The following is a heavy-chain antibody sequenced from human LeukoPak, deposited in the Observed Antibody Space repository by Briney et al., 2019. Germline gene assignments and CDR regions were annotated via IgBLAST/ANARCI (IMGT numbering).Heavy chain of an antibody. V-gene: IGHV3-48*03. D-gene: IGHD1-26*01. CDR2: ISDSGSSI. CDR3: ASVTIVGPTADY. J-gene: IGHJ4*02. CDR1: GFPFSNYE. Sequence: PGGPLRLSCAASGFPFSNYEMNWVRPAPGKGLEWVSYISDSGSSIYYADSVKGRFTISRDNAKNSLYLQMNSLRAEDTAVYYCASVTIVGPTADYWGQGTLVTVSS.